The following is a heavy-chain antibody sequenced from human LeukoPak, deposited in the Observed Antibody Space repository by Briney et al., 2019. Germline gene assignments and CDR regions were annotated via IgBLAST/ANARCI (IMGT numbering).Heavy chain of an antibody. CDR2: IKQDGSEK. D-gene: IGHD5-18*01. CDR1: GFTFSSYW. CDR3: ARDREYSYGYALDY. J-gene: IGHJ4*02. V-gene: IGHV3-7*01. Sequence: GGSLRLSCAASGFTFSSYWMSWVRQAPGKGLEWVANIKQDGSEKYYVDSVKGRFTISRDNAKNSLYLQMNSLRGEDTAVYYCARDREYSYGYALDYWGQGTLVTVSS.